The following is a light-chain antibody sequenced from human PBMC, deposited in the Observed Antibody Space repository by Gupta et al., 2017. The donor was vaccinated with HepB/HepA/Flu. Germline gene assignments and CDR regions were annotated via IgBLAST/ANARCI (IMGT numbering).Light chain of an antibody. CDR2: NDD. J-gene: IGLJ2*01. CDR3: SVWNNSPYGPV. CDR1: SSKIGENT. V-gene: IGLV1-44*01. Sequence: QSILTQTPSTSGTPVQRVTISCSGSSSKIGENTVSWYQQFPGTAPSLLIYNDDQRPSGVPDRFSGARCGTSASLAISGLRSEDEAEYYCSVWNNSPYGPVFGEGTKVTVL.